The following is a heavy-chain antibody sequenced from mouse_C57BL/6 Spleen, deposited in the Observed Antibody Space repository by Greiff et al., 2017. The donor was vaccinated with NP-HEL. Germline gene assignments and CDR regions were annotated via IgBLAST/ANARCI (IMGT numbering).Heavy chain of an antibody. D-gene: IGHD1-1*01. CDR3: ARDDYGGNYFDY. CDR1: GFTFSDYY. J-gene: IGHJ2*01. Sequence: EVKVVESEGGLVQPGSSMKLSCTASGFTFSDYYMAWVRQVPEKGLEWVANINYDGSSTYYLDSLKSRFIISRDNAKNILYLQMSSLKSEDTATYYCARDDYGGNYFDYWGQGTTLTVSS. V-gene: IGHV5-16*01. CDR2: INYDGSST.